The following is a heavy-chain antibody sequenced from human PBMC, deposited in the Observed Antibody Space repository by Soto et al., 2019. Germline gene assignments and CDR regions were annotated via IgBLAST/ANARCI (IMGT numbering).Heavy chain of an antibody. Sequence: SETLSLTCTVSGGSISSYFWSWIRQPPGKGLEWIGNINYRGSTSYNPSLKSRVTISVDTSKNQFSLKVNSVTAADTAVYYCTREETLFWSGYYTYWGQGTLVTVSS. CDR1: GGSISSYF. D-gene: IGHD3-3*01. J-gene: IGHJ4*02. CDR3: TREETLFWSGYYTY. CDR2: INYRGST. V-gene: IGHV4-59*01.